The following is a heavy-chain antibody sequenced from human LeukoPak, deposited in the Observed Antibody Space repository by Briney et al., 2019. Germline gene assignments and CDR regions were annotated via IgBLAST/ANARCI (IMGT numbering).Heavy chain of an antibody. CDR3: ATAKGFWSGYYQDY. J-gene: IGHJ4*02. CDR1: GYTFTGYY. CDR2: INPNSGST. V-gene: IGHV1-2*02. Sequence: ASVKVSCKASGYTFTGYYMHWVRQAPGQGLEWMGWINPNSGSTNYAQKFQGRVTMTRDTSISTAYMELSRLRSDDTAVYYCATAKGFWSGYYQDYWGQGTLVTVSS. D-gene: IGHD3-3*01.